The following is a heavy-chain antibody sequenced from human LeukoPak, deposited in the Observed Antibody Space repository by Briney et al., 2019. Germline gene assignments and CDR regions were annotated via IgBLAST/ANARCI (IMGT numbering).Heavy chain of an antibody. CDR2: IYTSGST. J-gene: IGHJ4*02. CDR3: ARLDNSAWDFDY. D-gene: IGHD6-19*01. CDR1: GGSINSYY. Sequence: SETLSLTCTVSGGSINSYYWSWIRQPAGKGLEWIGHIYTSGSTNYNPSLKSRVTISIDTSKNHLSLRLGSVTAADTAVYYCARLDNSAWDFDYWGQGTLVTVSS. V-gene: IGHV4-4*07.